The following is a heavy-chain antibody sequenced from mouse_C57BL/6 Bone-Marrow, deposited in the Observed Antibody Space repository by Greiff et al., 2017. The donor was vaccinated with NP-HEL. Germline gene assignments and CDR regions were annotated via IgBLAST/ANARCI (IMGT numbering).Heavy chain of an antibody. CDR1: GYAFSSSW. Sequence: LQESGPELVKPGASVKISCKASGYAFSSSWMNWVKQRPGKGLEWIGRIYPGDGDTNYNGKFKGKATLTADKSSSTAYMQLSSLTSEDSAVYFCARSRITTVPFAYWGQGTLVTVSA. CDR2: IYPGDGDT. D-gene: IGHD1-1*01. J-gene: IGHJ3*01. V-gene: IGHV1-82*01. CDR3: ARSRITTVPFAY.